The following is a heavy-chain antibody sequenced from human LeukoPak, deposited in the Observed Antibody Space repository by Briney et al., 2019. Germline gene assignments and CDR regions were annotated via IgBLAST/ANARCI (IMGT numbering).Heavy chain of an antibody. J-gene: IGHJ4*02. CDR2: ISTSSSYI. D-gene: IGHD2-21*01. CDR3: ARGHIVVMADDDVFDY. CDR1: GFTVSSNY. V-gene: IGHV3-21*01. Sequence: EGSLRLSCAASGFTVSSNYMSWVRQAPGKGLEWVSSISTSSSYIYYADSVKGRFTISRDNAKKSLYLEMNSLRAEDTAVYYCARGHIVVMADDDVFDYWGQGTLVTVSS.